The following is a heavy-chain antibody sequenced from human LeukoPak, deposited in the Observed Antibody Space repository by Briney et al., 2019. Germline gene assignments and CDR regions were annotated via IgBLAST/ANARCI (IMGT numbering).Heavy chain of an antibody. D-gene: IGHD6-13*01. V-gene: IGHV4-39*07. Sequence: SETLSLTCTVSGGSISSSSYYWGGIRQPPGKGLEWIGSIYYSGSTYYNPSLKSRVTISVDTSKNQFSLKLSSVTAADTAVYYCAREIAARVDYWGQGTLVTVSS. J-gene: IGHJ4*02. CDR2: IYYSGST. CDR1: GGSISSSSYY. CDR3: AREIAARVDY.